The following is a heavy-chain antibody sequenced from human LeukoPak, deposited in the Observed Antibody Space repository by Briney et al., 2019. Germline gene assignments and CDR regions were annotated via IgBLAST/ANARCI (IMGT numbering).Heavy chain of an antibody. J-gene: IGHJ3*02. Sequence: SETLSLTCPVSGGSLSSSSYYWGWLRQPPGTGLEWFGSIYYSGSTYYNPSLKSRVTISVDTSKNQFSLKLSSVTAADTAVYYCARVFLMGDAFDIWGQGTMVTVSS. CDR1: GGSLSSSSYY. CDR2: IYYSGST. D-gene: IGHD2-8*01. V-gene: IGHV4-39*07. CDR3: ARVFLMGDAFDI.